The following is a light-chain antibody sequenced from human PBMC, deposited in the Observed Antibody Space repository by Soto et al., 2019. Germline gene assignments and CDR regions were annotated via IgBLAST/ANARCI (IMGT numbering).Light chain of an antibody. CDR3: SSSRTSTPMV. CDR2: DVN. J-gene: IGLJ2*01. Sequence: QSALTQPASVSGSPGQSITISCTGTSSDIGAYNFVSWYQQHPGKAPKLMLYDVNIRPSGVSNRFSGSKSGNTASLTISGLQAEAEDDYCCSSSRTSTPMVFGGGTKLTVL. V-gene: IGLV2-14*03. CDR1: SSDIGAYNF.